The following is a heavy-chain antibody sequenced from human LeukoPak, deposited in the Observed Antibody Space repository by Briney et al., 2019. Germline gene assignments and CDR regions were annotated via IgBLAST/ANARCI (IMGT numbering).Heavy chain of an antibody. V-gene: IGHV3-30*02. CDR1: NFMFSNYD. D-gene: IGHD3-9*01. Sequence: QSGGSLRLSCAASNFMFSNYDMNWARQAPGKGLEWVAFIRYDGSYKNSAESVQGRFTISRDNSRNTLYLQMSRLRAEDTAVYYCAKDRGGNFDSNPRRFYHYMDVWGKGTTVTVSS. J-gene: IGHJ6*03. CDR3: AKDRGGNFDSNPRRFYHYMDV. CDR2: IRYDGSYK.